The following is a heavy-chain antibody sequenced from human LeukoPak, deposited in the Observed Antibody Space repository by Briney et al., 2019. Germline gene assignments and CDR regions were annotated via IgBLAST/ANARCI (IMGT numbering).Heavy chain of an antibody. CDR1: GGSISSSDSY. Sequence: SETLSLTCTVSGGSISSSDSYRGCIRQPPGKGLEWIGSLYYSGSTYYNPSLKSRVTMSVDTSKNQFSLKLSSVTAADTAVYYCVVMPGFWGQGTLVTVSS. CDR3: VVMPGF. D-gene: IGHD3-16*01. J-gene: IGHJ4*02. CDR2: LYYSGST. V-gene: IGHV4-39*01.